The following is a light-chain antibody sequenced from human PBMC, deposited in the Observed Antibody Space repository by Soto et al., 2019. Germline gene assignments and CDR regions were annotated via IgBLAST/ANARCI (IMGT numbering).Light chain of an antibody. J-gene: IGKJ1*01. CDR2: GAS. Sequence: EIVLTQSPGTLSLSPAERATLSCRSSQSVSSTYLAWYRQKPGQAPRLLIYGASSRATGIPDRISGSGSGTDFTLIISRLEPEDFAVYYCQQYAGSPWTFGQGTKVDIK. CDR3: QQYAGSPWT. V-gene: IGKV3-20*01. CDR1: QSVSSTY.